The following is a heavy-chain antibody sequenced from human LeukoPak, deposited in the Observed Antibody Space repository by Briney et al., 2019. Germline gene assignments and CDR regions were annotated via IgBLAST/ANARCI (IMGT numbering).Heavy chain of an antibody. CDR1: GFIVNNNY. D-gene: IGHD1-26*01. J-gene: IGHJ4*02. CDR3: ARSWDARLNFDY. V-gene: IGHV3-66*02. CDR2: IYSGGST. Sequence: PGGSLRLSCAASGFIVNNNYMNWVRQAPGKGLEWVSVIYSGGSTYYADFVKGRFTISRDNSKNTLYLQMNSLRAEDTAVYYCARSWDARLNFDYWGQGTLVTVSS.